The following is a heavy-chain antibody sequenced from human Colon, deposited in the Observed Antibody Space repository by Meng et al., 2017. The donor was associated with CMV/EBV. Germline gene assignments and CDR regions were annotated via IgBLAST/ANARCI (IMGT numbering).Heavy chain of an antibody. CDR2: IRADDGRT. D-gene: IGHD2-21*01. V-gene: IGHV3-23*01. CDR3: AKATDFAS. CDR1: GFIFSAYH. Sequence: GESLKISCAASGFIFSAYHMNWVRQAPGKGLEWVSGIRADDGRTFYAASVRGRFTISRDNSKNTLYLQMHSLRVEDTALYYCAKATDFASWGQGTLVTVSS. J-gene: IGHJ4*02.